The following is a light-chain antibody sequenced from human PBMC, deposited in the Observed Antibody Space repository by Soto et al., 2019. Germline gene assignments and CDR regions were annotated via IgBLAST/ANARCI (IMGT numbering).Light chain of an antibody. J-gene: IGKJ5*01. CDR1: QSISTN. Sequence: DIQMTQSPSSLSASVGDRVTMTCRASQSISTNLNWYHQKPGKAPDLLIYAASRLQSGVPSRFSGSGSGTDFSITITGLQPEDFETYHSQQNNSLPITFGQGTRLEIK. V-gene: IGKV1-39*01. CDR3: QQNNSLPIT. CDR2: AAS.